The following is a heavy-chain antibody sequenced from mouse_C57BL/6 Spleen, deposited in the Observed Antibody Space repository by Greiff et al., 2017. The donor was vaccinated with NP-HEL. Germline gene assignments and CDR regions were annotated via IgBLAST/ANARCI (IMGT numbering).Heavy chain of an antibody. Sequence: VQLQQSGPELVKPGASVKISCKASGCSFTDYNMNWVKQSNGKSLEWIGVINPNYGTNSYNQKFKGKATLTVDQSSSTAYMQLNSLTSEDSAVYYCARRGPYSNYYAMDYWGQGTSVTVSS. J-gene: IGHJ4*01. D-gene: IGHD2-5*01. V-gene: IGHV1-39*01. CDR2: INPNYGTN. CDR1: GCSFTDYN. CDR3: ARRGPYSNYYAMDY.